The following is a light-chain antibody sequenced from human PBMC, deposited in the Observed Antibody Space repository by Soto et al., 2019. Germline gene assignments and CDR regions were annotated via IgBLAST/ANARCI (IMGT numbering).Light chain of an antibody. Sequence: DIQMTQSPSTLSASVGDRVAITCRARQSISRWLAWYQQKPGKAPKIIVFQASTLERWVPSRFSDSGSGSKYTLTINSLQPEDVATYYCQQYDAYPYTFGPGTKLEIK. CDR1: QSISRW. J-gene: IGKJ2*01. CDR2: QAS. V-gene: IGKV1-5*03. CDR3: QQYDAYPYT.